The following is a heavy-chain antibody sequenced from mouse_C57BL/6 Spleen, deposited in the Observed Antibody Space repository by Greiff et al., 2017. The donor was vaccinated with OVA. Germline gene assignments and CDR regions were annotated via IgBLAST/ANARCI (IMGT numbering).Heavy chain of an antibody. J-gene: IGHJ4*01. CDR3: ARHEGAYYDYPNYYAMDC. CDR1: GYTFTEYT. CDR2: FYPGSGSI. Sequence: VKLMESGAELVKPGASVKLSCKASGYTFTEYTIHWVKQRSGQGLEWIGWFYPGSGSIKYNEKFKDKATLTADKSSSTVYMELSRLTSEDSAVYFCARHEGAYYDYPNYYAMDCWGQRTSVTVSS. V-gene: IGHV1-62-2*01. D-gene: IGHD2-4*01.